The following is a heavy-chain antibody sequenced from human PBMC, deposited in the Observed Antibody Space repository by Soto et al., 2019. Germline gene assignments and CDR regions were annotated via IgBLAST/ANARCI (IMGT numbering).Heavy chain of an antibody. CDR1: GFTFRSYG. J-gene: IGHJ4*02. V-gene: IGHV3-30*18. D-gene: IGHD5-18*01. Sequence: QVQLVESGGGVVQPGRSLRLSCAASGFTFRSYGLHWVRQAPGKGLEWVAVISHDGSKTYYTGSVEGRFTISRDNFKNTLYLQMDSLRTEDTGMYYCAKCDLDTSMAMAFDNWGQGTLVTVSS. CDR2: ISHDGSKT. CDR3: AKCDLDTSMAMAFDN.